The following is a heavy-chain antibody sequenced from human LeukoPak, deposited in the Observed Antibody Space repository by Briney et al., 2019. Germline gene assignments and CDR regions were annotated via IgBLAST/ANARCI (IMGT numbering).Heavy chain of an antibody. J-gene: IGHJ4*02. CDR3: ARGLGYYGSGIDY. D-gene: IGHD3-10*01. CDR2: IYTSGST. CDR1: GGSISSGSYY. Sequence: SETLSLTCTVSGGSISSGSYYWSWIRQPAGKGLEWIGRIYTSGSTNYNPSLKSRVTISVDTSKNQFSLKLSSVTAADTAVYYCARGLGYYGSGIDYWGQGTLVTVSS. V-gene: IGHV4-61*02.